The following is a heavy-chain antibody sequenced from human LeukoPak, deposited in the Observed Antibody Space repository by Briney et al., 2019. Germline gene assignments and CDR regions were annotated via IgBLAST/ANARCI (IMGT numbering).Heavy chain of an antibody. CDR3: ARDPGRMVRGSRRGYDGNYYYMDV. V-gene: IGHV4-34*01. J-gene: IGHJ6*03. CDR1: GGSLSAYY. CDR2: INHGGST. D-gene: IGHD3-10*01. Sequence: SETLSLTCAVYGGSLSAYYWTWIRQPPGKGLEWIGEINHGGSTNYNPSLKSRVTISVDTSKNQFSLQLNSVTAADTAVYYCARDPGRMVRGSRRGYDGNYYYMDVWGKGTTVTISS.